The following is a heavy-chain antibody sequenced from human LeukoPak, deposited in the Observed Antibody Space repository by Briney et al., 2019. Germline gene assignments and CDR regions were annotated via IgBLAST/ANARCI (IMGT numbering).Heavy chain of an antibody. CDR2: ISAYNGNT. D-gene: IGHD1-1*01. Sequence: GASVKVSCKASGYTFTSYGISWVRQAPGQGLEWMGWISAYNGNTNYAQKLQGRVTMTTDTSTSTAYMELRSLRSDDTAVYYCARGNVAYYYYYGMDVWGQGTTVTVSS. V-gene: IGHV1-18*01. CDR3: ARGNVAYYYYYGMDV. J-gene: IGHJ6*02. CDR1: GYTFTSYG.